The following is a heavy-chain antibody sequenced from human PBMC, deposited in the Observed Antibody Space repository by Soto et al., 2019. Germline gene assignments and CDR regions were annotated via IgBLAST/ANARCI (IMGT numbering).Heavy chain of an antibody. D-gene: IGHD1-26*01. CDR3: AKETLLHQLFA. Sequence: GGSLRLSCAASGFTFSSYAMSWVRQARGKGLEWVSAISGSGGSTCYADSVKGWFTISRDNSKNTLYLQMNSLRAEDTAVYYCAKETLLHQLFAWGQGTLVTVSS. J-gene: IGHJ5*02. CDR2: ISGSGGST. CDR1: GFTFSSYA. V-gene: IGHV3-23*01.